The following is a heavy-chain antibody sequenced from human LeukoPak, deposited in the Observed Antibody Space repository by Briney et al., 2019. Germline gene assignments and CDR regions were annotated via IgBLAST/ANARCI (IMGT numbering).Heavy chain of an antibody. J-gene: IGHJ4*02. Sequence: GGSLRPSCAASGFTFSSYGMHWVRQAPGKGLEWVAVISYDGSNKYYADSVKGRFTISRDNSKNTLYLQMNSLRAEDTAVYYCAKGLPYCSGGSCYLGTLIDYWGQGTLVTVSS. CDR2: ISYDGSNK. CDR3: AKGLPYCSGGSCYLGTLIDY. D-gene: IGHD2-15*01. CDR1: GFTFSSYG. V-gene: IGHV3-30*18.